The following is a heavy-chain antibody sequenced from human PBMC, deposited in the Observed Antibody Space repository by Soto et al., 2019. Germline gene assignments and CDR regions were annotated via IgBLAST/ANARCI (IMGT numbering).Heavy chain of an antibody. Sequence: EVQLLESGGGLVQPGGSLRLSCAASGFSFVNYAMNWVRQAPGKGLEWVSGLSGSGTSTYYADSVKGRFTISRDNSRDTLFLQMNSLTAYDTALYYCAKATTNGGWFNPFDSWGQGALVTVSS. V-gene: IGHV3-23*01. CDR3: AKATTNGGWFNPFDS. D-gene: IGHD6-19*01. CDR1: GFSFVNYA. CDR2: LSGSGTST. J-gene: IGHJ4*02.